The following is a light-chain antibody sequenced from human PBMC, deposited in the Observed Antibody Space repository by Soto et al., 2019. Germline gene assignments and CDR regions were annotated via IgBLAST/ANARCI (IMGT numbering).Light chain of an antibody. CDR3: QQYGSSPSIT. CDR1: QSVSTNY. Sequence: EIVLTQSPGTLSLSPGERATLSCRASQSVSTNYLAWYQQKPGRAPRLLIYGASSRVTGIPGRFSGSGSGTDFTLTISRLEPEDFAVYYCQQYGSSPSITFGLGTRLEIK. V-gene: IGKV3-20*01. J-gene: IGKJ5*01. CDR2: GAS.